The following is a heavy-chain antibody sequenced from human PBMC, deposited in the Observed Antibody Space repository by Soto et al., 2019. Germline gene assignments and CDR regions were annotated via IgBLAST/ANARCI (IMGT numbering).Heavy chain of an antibody. V-gene: IGHV3-33*01. CDR2: IWYDGNNK. CDR3: ARGSVRNYYYGMDV. J-gene: IGHJ6*02. Sequence: QVQLVESGGGVVQPGRSLRLSCATSGFTFSSYGMHWIRQAPGKGLEWVAVIWYDGNNKYYIDSVKGRFTISRDNSKNTMNLEVNSLRAEDTAVYYCARGSVRNYYYGMDVWGQGTTVTVSS. CDR1: GFTFSSYG. D-gene: IGHD1-1*01.